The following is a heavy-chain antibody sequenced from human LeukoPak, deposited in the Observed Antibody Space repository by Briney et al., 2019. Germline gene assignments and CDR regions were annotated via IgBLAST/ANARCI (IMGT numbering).Heavy chain of an antibody. CDR3: ARDPRRGFDY. Sequence: GGSLRLSCAASGFTFSSYAMSWVRQAPGKGLEWVSSISSSSSYIYYADSVKGRFTISRDNAKNSLYLQMNSLRAEDTAVYYCARDPRRGFDYWGQGTLVTVSS. CDR1: GFTFSSYA. D-gene: IGHD3-10*01. CDR2: ISSSSSYI. J-gene: IGHJ4*02. V-gene: IGHV3-21*01.